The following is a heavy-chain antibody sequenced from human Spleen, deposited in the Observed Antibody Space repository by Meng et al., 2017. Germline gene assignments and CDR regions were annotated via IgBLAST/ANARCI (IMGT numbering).Heavy chain of an antibody. CDR1: GGSISSGGYY. J-gene: IGHJ3*02. V-gene: IGHV4-31*03. CDR2: IYYSGST. CDR3: ARVPEPWAFDI. Sequence: LRLSCTVSGGSISSGGYYWSWIRQHPGKGREWIGYIYYSGSTYYNPSLKSRVTISVDTSKNQFSLKLSSVTAADTAVYYCARVPEPWAFDIWGQGTMVTVSS.